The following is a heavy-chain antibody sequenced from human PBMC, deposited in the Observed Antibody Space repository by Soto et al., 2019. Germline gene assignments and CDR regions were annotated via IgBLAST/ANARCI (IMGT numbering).Heavy chain of an antibody. CDR1: GYTFTSYG. D-gene: IGHD3-22*01. CDR3: AREDYDSSGYWSGSEAFDI. CDR2: ISAYNGNT. Sequence: ASVKVSCKASGYTFTSYGISWVRQAPGQRLEWMGWISAYNGNTNYAQKPERRVTMTTDTSTSTAYMELRSLRSDDTAVYYCAREDYDSSGYWSGSEAFDIWG. J-gene: IGHJ3*02. V-gene: IGHV1-18*04.